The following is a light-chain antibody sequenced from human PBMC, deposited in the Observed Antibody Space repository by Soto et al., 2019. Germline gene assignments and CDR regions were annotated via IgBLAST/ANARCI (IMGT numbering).Light chain of an antibody. Sequence: EIVMPQSPATLSVSPGERATLSCRASQSVSSNLAWYPQTPGQAPRLLIYGASTRATGIPARFSGSGSGTEFTLTISSLQSEDFAVYYCQQYNNWPRTFGKGTKVEIK. CDR1: QSVSSN. CDR3: QQYNNWPRT. V-gene: IGKV3-15*01. CDR2: GAS. J-gene: IGKJ1*01.